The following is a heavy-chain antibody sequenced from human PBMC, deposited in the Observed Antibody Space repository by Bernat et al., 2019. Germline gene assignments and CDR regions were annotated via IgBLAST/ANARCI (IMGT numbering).Heavy chain of an antibody. J-gene: IGHJ1*01. Sequence: EVQLVESGGGLVQPGGSLRLSCAASGFTFSSYWIHWVRQPPGKGLVWVSRINSDGSSTSYADSVKGRFTISRDNAKNTLYLQMNSLRAEDTAVYYCARTYYGDDFQYWGQGTLVTVSS. V-gene: IGHV3-74*01. CDR2: INSDGSST. CDR3: ARTYYGDDFQY. D-gene: IGHD4-17*01. CDR1: GFTFSSYW.